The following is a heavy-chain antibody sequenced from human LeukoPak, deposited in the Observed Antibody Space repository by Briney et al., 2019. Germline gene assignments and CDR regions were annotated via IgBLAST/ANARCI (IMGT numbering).Heavy chain of an antibody. J-gene: IGHJ4*02. V-gene: IGHV1-69*04. CDR2: IIPILGIA. CDR3: ARDSEMATHFDY. CDR1: GYTFTSYG. D-gene: IGHD5-24*01. Sequence: GASVKVSCKASGYTFTSYGISWVRQAPGQGLEWMGRIIPILGIANYAQKFQGRVTITADKSTSTAYMELSSLRSEDTAVYYCARDSEMATHFDYWGQGTLVTVSS.